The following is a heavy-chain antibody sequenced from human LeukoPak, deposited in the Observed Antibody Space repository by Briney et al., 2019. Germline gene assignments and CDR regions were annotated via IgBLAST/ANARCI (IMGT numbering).Heavy chain of an antibody. CDR1: GGSISSYY. CDR3: ARAGAVRGVAHWYFDL. Sequence: NPSETLSLTCTVSGGSISSYYWSWIRQPPGKGLEWVGYIYYSGSTNYNPSLKSRVTISVDTSKNQFSLKLSSVTAADTAVYYCARAGAVRGVAHWYFDLWGRGTLVTVPS. J-gene: IGHJ2*01. V-gene: IGHV4-59*01. CDR2: IYYSGST. D-gene: IGHD3-10*01.